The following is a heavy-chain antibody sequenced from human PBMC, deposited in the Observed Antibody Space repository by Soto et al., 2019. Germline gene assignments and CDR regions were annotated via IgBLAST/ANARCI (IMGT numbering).Heavy chain of an antibody. Sequence: GGSLRLSCAASGFTFISYEMNWVRQAPGKGLEWVSYISSSGSTIYYADSVKGRFTISRDNAKNSLYLQMNSLRAEDTAVYYCARWTSSKVDYYGMDVWGQGTTVTVSS. V-gene: IGHV3-48*03. CDR1: GFTFISYE. D-gene: IGHD2-2*01. J-gene: IGHJ6*02. CDR3: ARWTSSKVDYYGMDV. CDR2: ISSSGSTI.